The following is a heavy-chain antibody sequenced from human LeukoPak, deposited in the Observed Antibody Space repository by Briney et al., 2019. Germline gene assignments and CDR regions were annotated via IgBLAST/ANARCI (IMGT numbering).Heavy chain of an antibody. CDR2: ISAGGATI. Sequence: QAGGSLRLSCVASGFTFRNYGMHWVRQAPGKGLEWVSAISAGGATIYYADSVKGRFTVSRDNSKNTLYLRINSLRAEDTAVYYCAKDSGGTYFYYYYYMDVWGKGTTVTVSS. D-gene: IGHD1-26*01. CDR1: GFTFRNYG. CDR3: AKDSGGTYFYYYYYMDV. V-gene: IGHV3-23*01. J-gene: IGHJ6*03.